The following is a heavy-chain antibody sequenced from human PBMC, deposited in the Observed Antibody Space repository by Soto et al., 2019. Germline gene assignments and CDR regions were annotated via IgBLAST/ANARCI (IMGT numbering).Heavy chain of an antibody. D-gene: IGHD1-20*01. Sequence: EVQLVDSGGGLVQPGGSLRLSGAVSGVTFSTYWMHWVRQGPGKGLVWLSRLNGDGSTTEYADSVKGRFTISRGNAKNTLYLQIHSLRVEDTAVYYCARDDNPDYWGQGTLVTVSS. J-gene: IGHJ4*02. CDR1: GVTFSTYW. V-gene: IGHV3-74*03. CDR3: ARDDNPDY. CDR2: LNGDGSTT.